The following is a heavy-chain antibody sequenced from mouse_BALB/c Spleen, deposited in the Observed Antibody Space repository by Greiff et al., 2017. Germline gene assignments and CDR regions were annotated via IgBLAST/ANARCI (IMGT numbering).Heavy chain of an antibody. CDR1: GFTFSDYG. Sequence: EVKLMESGGGLVQPGGSRKLSCAASGFTFSDYGMAWVRQAPGKGPEWVAFISNLAYSIYYEDTVTGRFTISRENAKNTLYLEMSSLRSEDTAMYYCARYVYYAMDYWGQGTSVTVSA. CDR3: ARYVYYAMDY. J-gene: IGHJ4*01. V-gene: IGHV5-15*02. CDR2: ISNLAYSI.